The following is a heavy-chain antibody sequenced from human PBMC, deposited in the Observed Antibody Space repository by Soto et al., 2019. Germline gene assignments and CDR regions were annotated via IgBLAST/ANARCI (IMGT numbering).Heavy chain of an antibody. D-gene: IGHD4-17*01. V-gene: IGHV4-38-2*01. CDR2: IYHSGST. CDR3: ARGAATVTPGWFDP. CDR1: GYSISSGYY. J-gene: IGHJ5*02. Sequence: SETLSLTCAVSGYSISSGYYWGWIRQPPGKGLEWIARIYHSGSTYYNPSLKSRVTISVDTSKNKFSPKLTSVTAVDAAVYYCARGAATVTPGWFDPWGQGTLVTVSS.